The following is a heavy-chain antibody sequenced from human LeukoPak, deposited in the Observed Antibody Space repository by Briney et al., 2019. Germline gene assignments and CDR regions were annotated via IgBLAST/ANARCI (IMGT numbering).Heavy chain of an antibody. V-gene: IGHV4-59*01. CDR2: IYYSGST. D-gene: IGHD3-9*01. Sequence: SETLSLTCTASGGSISSYYWSWIRQPPGKGLEWIGYIYYSGSTNYNPSLKSRVTISVDTSKNQFSLKLSSVTAADTAVYYCARSSLLRYFDWSFDPWGQGTLVTVSS. CDR1: GGSISSYY. CDR3: ARSSLLRYFDWSFDP. J-gene: IGHJ5*02.